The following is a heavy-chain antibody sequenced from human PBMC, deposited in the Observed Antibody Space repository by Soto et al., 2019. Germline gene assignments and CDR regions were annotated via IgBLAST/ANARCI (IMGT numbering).Heavy chain of an antibody. D-gene: IGHD3-10*01. J-gene: IGHJ6*02. CDR1: GCSITSYY. CDR2: IYYSGST. Sequence: SDTLSLTCTFTGCSITSYYWSWIQQPPGKGLEWIGYIYYSGSTNYNPSLKSRVTISVDTSKNQFSLKLSSVAAADTAVYYCARDQTYYYGSGSYYHYGMDVWGQGTTVT. V-gene: IGHV4-59*01. CDR3: ARDQTYYYGSGSYYHYGMDV.